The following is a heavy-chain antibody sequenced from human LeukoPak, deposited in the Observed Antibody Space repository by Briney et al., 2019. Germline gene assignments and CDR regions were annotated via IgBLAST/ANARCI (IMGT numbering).Heavy chain of an antibody. J-gene: IGHJ4*02. Sequence: SQTLSLTCALSGDSFSRSSASWSWIRQSTSRGLEWLGRTYYRSKWYNDYAVSVKSRITINPDTSKNLFSLQLNSVTPEDTAVYCRGTRRAAVGQLDFDLWGQGTLITVPS. D-gene: IGHD6-13*01. CDR1: GDSFSRSSAS. CDR2: TYYRSKWYN. V-gene: IGHV6-1*01. CDR3: GTRRAAVGQLDFDL.